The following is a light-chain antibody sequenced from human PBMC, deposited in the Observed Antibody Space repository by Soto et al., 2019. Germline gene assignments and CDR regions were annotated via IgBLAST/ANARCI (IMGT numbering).Light chain of an antibody. Sequence: EIVLTQSPGTLSLSPGETATLSCRASQSVSGSYLAWYQQKPGQAPRLLIYGSSSRATGIPDRFSGSGSGTDFTLTISRLEPEDFAVYYSQQYGTSPLTFGGGAKVEI. V-gene: IGKV3-20*01. CDR2: GSS. CDR3: QQYGTSPLT. J-gene: IGKJ4*01. CDR1: QSVSGSY.